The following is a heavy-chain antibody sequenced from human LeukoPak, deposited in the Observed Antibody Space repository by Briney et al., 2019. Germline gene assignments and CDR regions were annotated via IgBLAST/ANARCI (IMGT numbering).Heavy chain of an antibody. CDR2: ISGSGGST. V-gene: IGHV3-23*01. J-gene: IGHJ4*02. Sequence: PGGSLRLSCAASGFTFSSYAMSWVRQAPGKGLEWVSAISGSGGSTYYADSVKGRFTISRDNSKNTLYLQMNSLRAEDTAVYYCASQYGSGHYHFDYWGQGTLVFVSP. D-gene: IGHD3-10*01. CDR1: GFTFSSYA. CDR3: ASQYGSGHYHFDY.